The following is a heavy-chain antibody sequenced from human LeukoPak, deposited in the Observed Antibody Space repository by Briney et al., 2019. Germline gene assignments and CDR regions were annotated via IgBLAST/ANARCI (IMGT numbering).Heavy chain of an antibody. D-gene: IGHD6-19*01. CDR2: ISYDGSHK. Sequence: PGGSLRLSCAASGFTFSSYAMHWVRQAPGKGLEWVAVISYDGSHKNYADSVKGRFTISRDNDNNSLYLQMSSLRAEDTAMYYCVRDDRGIAVGSRDHGAQGTLVTVSS. CDR3: VRDDRGIAVGSRDH. V-gene: IGHV3-30*04. J-gene: IGHJ4*02. CDR1: GFTFSSYA.